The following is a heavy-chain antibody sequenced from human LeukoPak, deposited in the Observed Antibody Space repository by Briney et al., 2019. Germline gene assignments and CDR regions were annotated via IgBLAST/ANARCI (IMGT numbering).Heavy chain of an antibody. Sequence: KSSETLSLTCTVSDGSINTYSYYWSWIRQPPGKGLEWIGYIYTSGNTNYNPSLKSRVTISVDTSKNQFSLKLSSVTAADTAVYYCASSGYTNNWFDPWGQGTLVTVSS. CDR2: IYTSGNT. V-gene: IGHV4-4*09. J-gene: IGHJ5*02. CDR1: DGSINTYSYY. D-gene: IGHD3-22*01. CDR3: ASSGYTNNWFDP.